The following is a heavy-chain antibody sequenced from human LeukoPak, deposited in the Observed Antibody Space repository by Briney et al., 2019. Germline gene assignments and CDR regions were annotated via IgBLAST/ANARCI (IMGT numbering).Heavy chain of an antibody. V-gene: IGHV4-34*01. Sequence: SETLSLTCAVYGGSFSGYYWSWIRQPPGKGLEWIGEINHSGSTNYNPSLKSRVTISVDTSKNQFSLKLSSVTAADTAVYYCARDIAAAGPYYYGMDVWGQGTTVTVSS. CDR2: INHSGST. CDR3: ARDIAAAGPYYYGMDV. J-gene: IGHJ6*02. CDR1: GGSFSGYY. D-gene: IGHD6-13*01.